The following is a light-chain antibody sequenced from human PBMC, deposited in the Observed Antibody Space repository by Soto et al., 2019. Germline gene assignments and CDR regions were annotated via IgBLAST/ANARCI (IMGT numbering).Light chain of an antibody. CDR1: TGSVTSNLY. J-gene: IGLJ2*01. Sequence: QAVVTQEPSLTVSPGGTVTLTCASGTGSVTSNLYPNWLQQKPGQAPRPLIYSTSNKHSWTPARFSGSLLGGKAALTLSNVQPEDEDNYYCLLYSGGHTRVFGGGTKLTVL. CDR3: LLYSGGHTRV. V-gene: IGLV7-43*01. CDR2: STS.